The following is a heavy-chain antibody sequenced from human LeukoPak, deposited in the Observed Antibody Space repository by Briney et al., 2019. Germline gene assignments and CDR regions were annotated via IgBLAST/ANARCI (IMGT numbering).Heavy chain of an antibody. V-gene: IGHV4-59*01. CDR3: ARETSQKGAHYMDV. J-gene: IGHJ6*03. CDR2: IYYSGST. Sequence: SETLSLTCTVSGGSIRNYYWSWIRQPPGKGLEWIGYIYYSGSTNYNPSLKSRVTISVDTSKNQLSLKLSSVTAADTAVDYCARETSQKGAHYMDVWGKGTTVTISS. CDR1: GGSIRNYY. D-gene: IGHD3-16*01.